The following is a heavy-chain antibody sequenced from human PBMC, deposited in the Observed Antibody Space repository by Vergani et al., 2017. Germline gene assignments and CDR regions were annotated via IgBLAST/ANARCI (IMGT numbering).Heavy chain of an antibody. Sequence: QVQLEESGGGVVQPGRSLRLSCAGSGFTLSSHAMHWVRQAPGKGLEWVAFIWYDGSKEYYADSVKGRFTISRDNSRYTLDLQMDSLRAEDTAVYHCVRERAPFDAFDVWGQGTMVTVSS. CDR2: IWYDGSKE. CDR3: VRERAPFDAFDV. J-gene: IGHJ3*01. CDR1: GFTLSSHA. V-gene: IGHV3-33*01.